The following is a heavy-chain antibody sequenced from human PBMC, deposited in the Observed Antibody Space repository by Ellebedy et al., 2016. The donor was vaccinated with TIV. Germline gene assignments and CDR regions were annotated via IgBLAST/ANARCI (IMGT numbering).Heavy chain of an antibody. CDR1: GFTFSNYW. J-gene: IGHJ4*02. V-gene: IGHV3-74*01. D-gene: IGHD1-1*01. CDR3: ATRGGERDY. CDR2: INHDGSET. Sequence: PGGSLRLSCAASGFTFSNYWIHWVRQGPGKGLEWLSGINHDGSETFDAASVKGRFTIFRANAQNTLYLQMDSLRVDDTAEYYCATRGGERDYWGQGTLVTVSS.